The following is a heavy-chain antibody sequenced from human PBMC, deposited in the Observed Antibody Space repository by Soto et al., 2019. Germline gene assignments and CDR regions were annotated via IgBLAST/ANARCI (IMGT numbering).Heavy chain of an antibody. CDR3: ARDEGLYCSGSYWPDY. CDR2: IWDDGSIK. CDR1: GFTFSSYG. V-gene: IGHV3-33*01. Sequence: QVQLVESGGGVVQRGRSLRLSCAPSGFTFSSYGMHWVRQAPGKGLEWVSVIWDDGSIKDYADSVKGRFTISRDNSKNTLYMQMSRLSAEDTAVYYCARDEGLYCSGSYWPDYWGQGTLVTVSS. J-gene: IGHJ4*02. D-gene: IGHD3-10*01.